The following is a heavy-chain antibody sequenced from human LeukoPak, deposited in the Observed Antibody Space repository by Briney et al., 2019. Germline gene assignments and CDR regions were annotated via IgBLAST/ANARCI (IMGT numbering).Heavy chain of an antibody. CDR2: ISWNSGSI. CDR3: VSFYETY. D-gene: IGHD2/OR15-2a*01. V-gene: IGHV3-9*01. Sequence: LSLTCAVSGGSISSGGYSWDWVRQAPGKGLEWVSGISWNSGSIGYADSVKGRFTISKDNAKNTVYLQMNSLRAEDTAVYYCVSFYETYWGRGTLVTVSS. CDR1: GGSISSGGYS. J-gene: IGHJ4*02.